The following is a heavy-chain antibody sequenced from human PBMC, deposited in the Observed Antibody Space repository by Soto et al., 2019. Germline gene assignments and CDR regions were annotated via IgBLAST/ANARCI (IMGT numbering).Heavy chain of an antibody. CDR2: IATYNSNR. CDR3: ARVVRGVVNWFDP. CDR1: GDTFTNFG. D-gene: IGHD3-10*02. V-gene: IGHV1-18*01. J-gene: IGHJ5*02. Sequence: HLVQSGPEAKKPGASVTISCKTTGDTFTNFGLSWVRQAHGQGLEWMGWIATYNSNRNYAQKFQGRLTLSTDTSTSTAYMELKSLQHDDTAVYYCARVVRGVVNWFDPWGQGTLVTVSS.